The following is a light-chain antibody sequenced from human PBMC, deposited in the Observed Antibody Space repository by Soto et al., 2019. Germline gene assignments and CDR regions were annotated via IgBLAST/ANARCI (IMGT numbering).Light chain of an antibody. Sequence: EVLMTQSPATLATSPGEIDTRSCRASQSVGRKFAWYKQKPGQPAMLVVFDASIRATGVAARFSGGGSGTEFTLTISSLQSEDFALYYRHQYERWPPTAFEQGTKVEIK. CDR3: HQYERWPPTA. CDR1: QSVGRK. CDR2: DAS. V-gene: IGKV3-15*01. J-gene: IGKJ1*01.